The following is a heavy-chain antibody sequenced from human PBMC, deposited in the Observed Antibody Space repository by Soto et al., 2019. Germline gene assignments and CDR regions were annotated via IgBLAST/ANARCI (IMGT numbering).Heavy chain of an antibody. CDR1: GFTFSSYA. V-gene: IGHV3-23*01. Sequence: EVQLLESGGGLVQPGGSLRLFCAASGFTFSSYAMSWVRQAPGKGLEWVSAISGSGGSTYYADSVKGRFTISRDNSKNTLYLQMNSLRAEDTAVYYCAKDRGPAVAGHYWYFDLWGRGTLVTVSS. J-gene: IGHJ2*01. CDR2: ISGSGGST. CDR3: AKDRGPAVAGHYWYFDL. D-gene: IGHD6-19*01.